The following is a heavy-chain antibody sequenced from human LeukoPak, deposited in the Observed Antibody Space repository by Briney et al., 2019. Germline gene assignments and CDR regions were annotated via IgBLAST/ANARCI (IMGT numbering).Heavy chain of an antibody. CDR1: GGSISSYY. D-gene: IGHD3-10*01. CDR3: ARDQSRESYCYGSGSYQCYFDY. Sequence: SETLALTCTVSGGSISSYYWSWIRQPAGKGLEWIGRIYTSGSTNYNPSLKSRVTMSVDTSKNQFSLKLSSVTAADTAVYYCARDQSRESYCYGSGSYQCYFDYWGQGTLVTVSS. V-gene: IGHV4-4*07. CDR2: IYTSGST. J-gene: IGHJ4*02.